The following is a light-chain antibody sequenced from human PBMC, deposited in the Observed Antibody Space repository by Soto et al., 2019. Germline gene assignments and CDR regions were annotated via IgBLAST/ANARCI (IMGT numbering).Light chain of an antibody. Sequence: EIVLTQSPGTLSLSPGERATLSCRASQSVSSSYLAWYQQKPGQPPRLLIYGASSRATGIPDRFRGSGSGTDFTLTISSMEPEDFALYYCKQYETSPITFGQGTRLEI. V-gene: IGKV3-20*01. CDR2: GAS. CDR1: QSVSSSY. J-gene: IGKJ5*01. CDR3: KQYETSPIT.